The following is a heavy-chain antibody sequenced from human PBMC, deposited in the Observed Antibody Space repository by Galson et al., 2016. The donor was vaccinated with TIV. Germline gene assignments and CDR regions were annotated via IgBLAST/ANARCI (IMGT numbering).Heavy chain of an antibody. CDR1: GDSISNSGYY. V-gene: IGHV4-39*07. CDR3: ARSLGIVLTPPPDPFHP. Sequence: LSLTCTVSGDSISNSGYYWGWIRQPPGKGPEWIGNIYYSGTTYYNPSLKSRVTVLIDTSKNHFSLKLSSVTAADTAVYYCARSLGIVLTPPPDPFHPWGQGTLVTVSS. D-gene: IGHD4/OR15-4a*01. J-gene: IGHJ1*01. CDR2: IYYSGTT.